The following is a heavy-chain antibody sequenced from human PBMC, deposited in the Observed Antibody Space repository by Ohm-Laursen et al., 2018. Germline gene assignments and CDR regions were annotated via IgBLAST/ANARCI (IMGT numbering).Heavy chain of an antibody. CDR1: GFTFSDYY. V-gene: IGHV3-11*04. CDR2: ISSSGSTI. Sequence: SLRLSCSASGFTFSDYYMTWIRQAPGKGLEWVSYISSSGSTIYYADSVKGRFTISRDNAKNSLYLQMNSLRAEDTAVYYCARDVAHGGYGFGMDVWGQGTTVTVSS. D-gene: IGHD5-12*01. J-gene: IGHJ6*02. CDR3: ARDVAHGGYGFGMDV.